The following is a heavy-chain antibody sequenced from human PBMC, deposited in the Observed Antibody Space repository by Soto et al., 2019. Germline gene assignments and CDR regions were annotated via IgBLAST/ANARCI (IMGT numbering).Heavy chain of an antibody. CDR1: GGSISSSSYY. D-gene: IGHD3-3*01. Sequence: QLQLQESGPGLVKPSETLSLTCTVSGGSISSSSYYWGWIRQPPGKGLEWIGSIYYSGSTYYNPSLKSRVTISVDTSKNQFSLKLSSVTAADTAVYYCAQYDFWSGYYDGHWFDPWGQGTLVTVSS. CDR2: IYYSGST. J-gene: IGHJ5*02. V-gene: IGHV4-39*01. CDR3: AQYDFWSGYYDGHWFDP.